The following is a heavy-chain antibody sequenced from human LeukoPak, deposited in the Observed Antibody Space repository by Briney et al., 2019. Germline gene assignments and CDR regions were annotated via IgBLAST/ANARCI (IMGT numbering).Heavy chain of an antibody. D-gene: IGHD3-10*01. CDR3: TAPVGRFGFYYYGMDV. Sequence: SGGSLRLSCAASGFTFSNAWMSWVRQAPGKGLEWVGRIKSKTDGGTTDYAAPVKGRFTISRDDSKNTLYLQMNGLKTEDTAVYYCTAPVGRFGFYYYGMDVWGKGTTVTVSS. J-gene: IGHJ6*04. CDR2: IKSKTDGGTT. CDR1: GFTFSNAW. V-gene: IGHV3-15*01.